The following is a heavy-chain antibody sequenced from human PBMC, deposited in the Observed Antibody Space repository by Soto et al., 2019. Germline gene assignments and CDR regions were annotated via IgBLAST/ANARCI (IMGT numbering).Heavy chain of an antibody. CDR3: ARVWFGDYYGMDV. J-gene: IGHJ6*02. D-gene: IGHD3-10*01. Sequence: QVQLVQSGAEVKKPGSSVKVSCKASGGTFSSYTISWVRQAPGQGLEWMGRIIPILGIANYAQKFQGRVTITADKSTITAYMELSSLRSEDTAVYDVARVWFGDYYGMDVWGQGTTVTVSS. CDR2: IIPILGIA. CDR1: GGTFSSYT. V-gene: IGHV1-69*02.